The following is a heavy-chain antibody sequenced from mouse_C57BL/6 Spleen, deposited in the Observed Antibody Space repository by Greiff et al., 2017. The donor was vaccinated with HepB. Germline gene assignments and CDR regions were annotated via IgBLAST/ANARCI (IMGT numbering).Heavy chain of an antibody. Sequence: QVQLQQSGAELVKPGASVKLSCKASGYTFTSYWMHWVKQRPGQGLEWIGMIHPNSGSTNYNEKFKSKATLTVDKSSSTAYMQLSSLTSEDSAVYYCARDYYGSSGFAYWGQGTLVTVSA. D-gene: IGHD1-1*01. V-gene: IGHV1-64*01. CDR1: GYTFTSYW. CDR2: IHPNSGST. J-gene: IGHJ3*01. CDR3: ARDYYGSSGFAY.